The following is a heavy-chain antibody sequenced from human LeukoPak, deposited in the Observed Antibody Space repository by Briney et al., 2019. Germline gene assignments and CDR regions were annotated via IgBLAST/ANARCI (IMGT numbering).Heavy chain of an antibody. V-gene: IGHV3-33*01. CDR3: ARVFGSGWCDY. CDR2: IWYDGSNK. J-gene: IGHJ4*02. CDR1: GFTFSSYG. Sequence: GGSLRLSCAASGFTFSSYGMHWVRQAPGKGLEWVAVIWYDGSNKYHADSVKGRFTISRDNSKNTLYLQMNSLRAEDTAVYYCARVFGSGWCDYWGQGTLVTVSS. D-gene: IGHD6-19*01.